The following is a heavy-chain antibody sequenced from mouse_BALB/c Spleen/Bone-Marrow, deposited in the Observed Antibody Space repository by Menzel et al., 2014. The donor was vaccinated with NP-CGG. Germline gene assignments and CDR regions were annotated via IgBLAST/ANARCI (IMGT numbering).Heavy chain of an antibody. CDR3: ARRAFYALDY. J-gene: IGHJ4*01. CDR1: GFTFSTYY. Sequence: EVQGVESGGGLVEVGESLKLSCAASGFTFSTYYMSWVRQTPEKRLELVAAIYTNDGSTYYPDTVKGRFAISRDNAKNTLYLQMSSLKSEDTALYYCARRAFYALDYWGQGTSVTVSS. CDR2: IYTNDGST. V-gene: IGHV5-6-2*01.